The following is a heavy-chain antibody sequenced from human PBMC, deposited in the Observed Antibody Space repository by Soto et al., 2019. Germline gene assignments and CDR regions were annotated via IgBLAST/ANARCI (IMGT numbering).Heavy chain of an antibody. D-gene: IGHD2-15*01. V-gene: IGHV3-30*18. CDR3: AKDQRYCSGGSCYWPPLYYFDY. Sequence: GGSLSLSCAASGFTFSSYGMHWVRPAPGKGLEWVAVISYDGSNKYYADSVKGRFTISRDNSKNTLYLQMNSLRAEDTAVYYCAKDQRYCSGGSCYWPPLYYFDYWGQGTLVTVSS. CDR2: ISYDGSNK. CDR1: GFTFSSYG. J-gene: IGHJ4*02.